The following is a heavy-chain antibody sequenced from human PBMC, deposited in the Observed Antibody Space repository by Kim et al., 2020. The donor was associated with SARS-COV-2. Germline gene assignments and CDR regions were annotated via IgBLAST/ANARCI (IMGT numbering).Heavy chain of an antibody. CDR3: AKDDKLSYYYYYMDV. D-gene: IGHD3-10*01. J-gene: IGHJ6*03. Sequence: DSVKGRYTISRDNAKNSLYLQMNRLRAEDTALYYCAKDDKLSYYYYYMDVWGKGTTVTVSS. V-gene: IGHV3-9*01.